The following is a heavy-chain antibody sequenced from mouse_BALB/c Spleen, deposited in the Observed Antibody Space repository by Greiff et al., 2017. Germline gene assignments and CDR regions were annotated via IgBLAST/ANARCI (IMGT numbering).Heavy chain of an antibody. CDR1: GYSITSGYY. Sequence: EVQLVESGPGLVKPSQSLSLTCSVTGYSITSGYYWNWIRQFPGNKLEWMGYISYDGSNNYNPSLKNRISITRDTSKNQFFLKLNSVTTEDTATYYCARERGTRDAMDYWGQGTSVTVSS. D-gene: IGHD3-3*01. V-gene: IGHV3-6*02. CDR2: ISYDGSN. CDR3: ARERGTRDAMDY. J-gene: IGHJ4*01.